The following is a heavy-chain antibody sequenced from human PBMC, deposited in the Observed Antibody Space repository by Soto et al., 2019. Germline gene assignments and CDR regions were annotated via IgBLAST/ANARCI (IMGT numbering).Heavy chain of an antibody. V-gene: IGHV1-69*13. D-gene: IGHD4-17*01. J-gene: IGHJ6*02. CDR1: GGTFSSYA. CDR2: IIPIFGTA. Sequence: SVKVSCKASGGTFSSYAISWVRQAPGQGLEWMGGIIPIFGTANYAQKFQGRVTITADESTSTAYMELSSLRSEDTAVYYCARVRHDYGDYDAHYYYYYGMDVWGQGTTVTVSS. CDR3: ARVRHDYGDYDAHYYYYYGMDV.